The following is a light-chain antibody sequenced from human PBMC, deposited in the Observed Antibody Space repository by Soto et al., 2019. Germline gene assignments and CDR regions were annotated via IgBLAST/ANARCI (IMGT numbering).Light chain of an antibody. CDR1: SSDVGGYNY. CDR2: DVT. J-gene: IGLJ1*01. Sequence: QSALTQPRSVSGSPGQSVTISCTGTSSDVGGYNYVSWYQQHPGKAPKLMIYDVTKRPSGVTDRFSGSKSGNTASLTISGLQAEDEADYYCCSYAGSYTFVVFGTGTKVTVL. V-gene: IGLV2-11*01. CDR3: CSYAGSYTFVV.